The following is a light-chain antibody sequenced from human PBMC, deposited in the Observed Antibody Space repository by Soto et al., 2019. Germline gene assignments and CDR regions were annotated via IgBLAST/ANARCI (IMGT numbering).Light chain of an antibody. CDR1: ETISTN. Sequence: EIVLTQSPATLSVSPGERATLSCRATETISTNLAWFQRKPGQPPRHLIYGSSTRATGVPDRFSGSGSGTEFTLIISSLQSEDVALYYCQQYSNWPPAITFGQGTRLEIK. J-gene: IGKJ5*01. CDR2: GSS. V-gene: IGKV3-15*01. CDR3: QQYSNWPPAIT.